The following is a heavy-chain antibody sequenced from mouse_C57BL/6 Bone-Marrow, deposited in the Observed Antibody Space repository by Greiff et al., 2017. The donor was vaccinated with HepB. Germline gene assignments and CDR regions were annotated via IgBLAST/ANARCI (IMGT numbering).Heavy chain of an antibody. CDR2: IDPSDSYT. Sequence: QVQLQQPGAELVKPGASVKLSCKASGYTFTSYWMQWVKQRPGQGLEWIGEIDPSDSYTNYTHKFKGKATLTVDTSSSTAYMQLSSLTSKDSAVYYCAHYRGYGGQGTTLTVSS. D-gene: IGHD5-5*01. V-gene: IGHV1-50*01. CDR3: AHYRGY. CDR1: GYTFTSYW. J-gene: IGHJ2*01.